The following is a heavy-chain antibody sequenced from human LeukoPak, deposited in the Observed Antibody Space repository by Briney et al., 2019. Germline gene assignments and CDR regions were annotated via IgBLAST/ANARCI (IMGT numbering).Heavy chain of an antibody. CDR2: IYYSGST. J-gene: IGHJ4*02. V-gene: IGHV4-59*08. CDR1: GFTFSGYS. CDR3: ARHRYPQTYGFDF. Sequence: GSLRLSCAASGFTFSGYSMNWVRQRPGKGLEWIGYIYYSGSTTYNPSLKSRVTISLDRPKNQFSLKLTSVTAADTAVYYCARHRYPQTYGFDFWGQGTLVTVSS. D-gene: IGHD1-1*01.